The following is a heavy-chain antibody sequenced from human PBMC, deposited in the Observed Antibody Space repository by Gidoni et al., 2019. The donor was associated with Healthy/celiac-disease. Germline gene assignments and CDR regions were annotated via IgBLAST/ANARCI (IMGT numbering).Heavy chain of an antibody. V-gene: IGHV3-7*01. D-gene: IGHD6-19*01. CDR3: ARDASVAGFDY. J-gene: IGHJ4*02. CDR1: GFTFSSYW. Sequence: EVQLVESGGGLVQPGGSLRLSCSASGFTFSSYWMSWVRQAPGKGLEWVANIKQDGSEKYYVDSVKGRFTISRDNAKNALYLQMNSLRAEDTAVYYCARDASVAGFDYWGQGTLVTVSS. CDR2: IKQDGSEK.